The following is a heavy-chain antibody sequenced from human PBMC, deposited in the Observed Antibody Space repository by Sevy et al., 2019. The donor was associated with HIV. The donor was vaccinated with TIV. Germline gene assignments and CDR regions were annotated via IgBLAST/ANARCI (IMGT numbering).Heavy chain of an antibody. D-gene: IGHD6-13*01. CDR3: ARGSRGAPGASAAYDY. CDR1: GFTFDDYG. V-gene: IGHV3-20*04. Sequence: GGSLRLSCAASGFTFDDYGMSWVRQAPGKGLEWVSGINWNGGSTGYADSVKGRFTISRDNAKNSLYLQMNSLRAEDTALYYCARGSRGAPGASAAYDYWGQGTLVTASS. CDR2: INWNGGST. J-gene: IGHJ4*02.